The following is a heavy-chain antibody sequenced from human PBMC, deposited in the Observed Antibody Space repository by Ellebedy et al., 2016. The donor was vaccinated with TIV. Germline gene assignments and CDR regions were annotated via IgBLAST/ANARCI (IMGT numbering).Heavy chain of an antibody. CDR2: IYYSGST. J-gene: IGHJ5*02. CDR1: GGSISSYY. D-gene: IGHD2-15*01. Sequence: MPSETLSLTCTVSGGSISSYYWSWIRQPPGKGLEWIGSIYYSGSTYYNPSLKSRVTISVDTSKNQFSLKLSFVTAADTAVYYCARSPVVVVAATFNWFDPWGQGTLVTVSS. V-gene: IGHV4-59*05. CDR3: ARSPVVVVAATFNWFDP.